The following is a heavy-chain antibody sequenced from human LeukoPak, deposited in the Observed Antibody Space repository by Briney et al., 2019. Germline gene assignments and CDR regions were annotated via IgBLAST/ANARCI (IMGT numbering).Heavy chain of an antibody. CDR1: GYSFASYW. CDR2: IYPGDSDT. J-gene: IGHJ4*02. V-gene: IGHV5-51*01. D-gene: IGHD2-2*01. CDR3: ARQWGDCSSTSCYSAY. Sequence: GESLKISCKGSGYSFASYWIAWVRQMPGKGLEWMGIIYPGDSDTRYSPSFQAQVTISADKSISTAYLQWSSLKASDTAIYYCARQWGDCSSTSCYSAYWGQGTLVTVSS.